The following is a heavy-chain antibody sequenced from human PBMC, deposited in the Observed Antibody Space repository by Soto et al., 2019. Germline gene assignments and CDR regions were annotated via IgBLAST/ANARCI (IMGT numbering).Heavy chain of an antibody. D-gene: IGHD3-10*01. CDR1: GDTFSTYP. J-gene: IGHJ3*02. CDR3: TRPADGVGSESAFEI. Sequence: QVQLVQSGAEVKKPGSSVKVSCKTSGDTFSTYPITWVRQAPGQGLEWVGRIIPILDITDSAQMFQGRVTITADKSTNTAYMELSGLRSEDTAVYYCTRPADGVGSESAFEIWGQGTMVTVSS. CDR2: IIPILDIT. V-gene: IGHV1-69*02.